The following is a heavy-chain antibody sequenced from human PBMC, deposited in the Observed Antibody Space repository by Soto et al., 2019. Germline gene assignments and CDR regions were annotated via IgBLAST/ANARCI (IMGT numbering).Heavy chain of an antibody. CDR2: IYPGDSDA. J-gene: IGHJ4*02. CDR3: ARQAYFGSGTYYSDY. CDR1: GYXFISYW. D-gene: IGHD3-10*01. Sequence: EXLQISCKSSGYXFISYWVAWVRHMPGKGLEWMGIIYPGDSDATYSPSFEVQVTFSVDKSITTAYLQWISMKASDTAMYYCARQAYFGSGTYYSDYWGQGTQGTVS. V-gene: IGHV5-51*01.